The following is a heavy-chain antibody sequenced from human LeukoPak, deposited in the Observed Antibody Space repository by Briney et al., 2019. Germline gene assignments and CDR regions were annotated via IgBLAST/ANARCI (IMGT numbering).Heavy chain of an antibody. CDR3: ARRKGGYSGYDFSNWFDP. D-gene: IGHD5-12*01. V-gene: IGHV4-39*01. J-gene: IGHJ5*02. Sequence: SETLSLTCTVSGGSISSSSYYWGWIRQPPGKGLEWIGSIYYSGSTYYNPSLKSRVTISVDTSKNQFSLKLSSVTAADTAVYYCARRKGGYSGYDFSNWFDPWGQGTLVTVSS. CDR2: IYYSGST. CDR1: GGSISSSSYY.